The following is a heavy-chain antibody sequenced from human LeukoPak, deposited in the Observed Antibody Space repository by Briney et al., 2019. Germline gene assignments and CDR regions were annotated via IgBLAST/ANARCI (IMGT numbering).Heavy chain of an antibody. CDR2: INSRGRT. D-gene: IGHD1-26*01. Sequence: SETLSLTCTVSGGSINTNTYYWGWIRQPPGKGLEWIASINSRGRTYYNPSLTSRVTISADTSKNHFFLQLTSVTAADIAVYYCAREASGPSYYYYYMDVWGKGTTVTVSS. CDR1: GGSINTNTYY. V-gene: IGHV4-39*02. CDR3: AREASGPSYYYYYMDV. J-gene: IGHJ6*03.